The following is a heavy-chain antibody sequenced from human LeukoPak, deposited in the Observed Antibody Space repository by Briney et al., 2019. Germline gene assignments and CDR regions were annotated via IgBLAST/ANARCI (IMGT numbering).Heavy chain of an antibody. CDR1: GFTFSSYA. CDR3: AKASSPSSGCITY. V-gene: IGHV3-23*01. J-gene: IGHJ4*02. Sequence: GGSLRLSCAASGFTFSSYAMSWVRQAPGKGLEWVSGISGTGGNTDHADSVRGRFTISRDNSKDTLYLQMNSLRAEDTAIYYCAKASSPSSGCITYWGQGTLVTVSS. CDR2: ISGTGGNT. D-gene: IGHD3-22*01.